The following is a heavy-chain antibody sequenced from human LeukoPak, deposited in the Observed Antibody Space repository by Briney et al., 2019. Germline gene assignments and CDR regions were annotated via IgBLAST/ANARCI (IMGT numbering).Heavy chain of an antibody. CDR3: AKGTRAVAGIYFDY. D-gene: IGHD6-19*01. J-gene: IGHJ4*02. V-gene: IGHV3-7*03. CDR2: INHNGNVN. Sequence: GGSLRLSCAASGFTFSSYWMNWARQAPGKGLEWVASINHNGNVNYYVDSVKGRFTISRDNSKNTLYLQMSSLRAEDTAVYYCAKGTRAVAGIYFDYWGQGTLVTVSS. CDR1: GFTFSSYW.